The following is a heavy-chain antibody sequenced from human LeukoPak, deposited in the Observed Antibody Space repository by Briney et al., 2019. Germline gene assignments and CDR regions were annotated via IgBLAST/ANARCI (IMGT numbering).Heavy chain of an antibody. CDR1: GFTFDDYA. Sequence: GGSLRLSCAASGFTFDDYAMHWVRQAPGKGLEWVSGISWNSGSIGYADSVKGRFTISRDNAKNSLYLQMNSLRAEDTALYYCAKVGDTFGGVREDSFDYWGQGTLVTVSS. V-gene: IGHV3-9*01. CDR3: AKVGDTFGGVREDSFDY. J-gene: IGHJ4*02. CDR2: ISWNSGSI. D-gene: IGHD3-16*01.